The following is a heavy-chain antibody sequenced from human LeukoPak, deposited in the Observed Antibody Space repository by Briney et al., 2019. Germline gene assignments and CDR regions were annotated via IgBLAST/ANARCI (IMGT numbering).Heavy chain of an antibody. Sequence: ASVKVSCKASGYTFTNSYIHWVRQAPGQVLEWMGLINPDGGNTNYAQNFQGRVTMTRDLSTSTDSMELSSLRSDDTAVYFCARDNSVGDYAWWFDPWGQGTLVTVSS. CDR2: INPDGGNT. CDR3: ARDNSVGDYAWWFDP. CDR1: GYTFTNSY. V-gene: IGHV1-46*01. D-gene: IGHD1-26*01. J-gene: IGHJ5*02.